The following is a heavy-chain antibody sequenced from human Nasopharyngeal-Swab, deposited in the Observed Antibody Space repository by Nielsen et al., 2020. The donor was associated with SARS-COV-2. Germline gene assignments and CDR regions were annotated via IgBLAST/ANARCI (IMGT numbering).Heavy chain of an antibody. D-gene: IGHD2/OR15-2a*01. CDR1: GFPFSLYT. J-gene: IGHJ4*02. V-gene: IGHV3-23*01. CDR3: AKDLRGPYFF. CDR2: ISGSGDISGSGGNT. Sequence: GESLKISCAASGFPFSLYTINWVRQAPGKGLEWVAAISGSGDISGSGGNTYYADSVKGRFTISRDNSKNTLSLQMNSLRAEDTAVYYCAKDLRGPYFFWGQGTLVTVSS.